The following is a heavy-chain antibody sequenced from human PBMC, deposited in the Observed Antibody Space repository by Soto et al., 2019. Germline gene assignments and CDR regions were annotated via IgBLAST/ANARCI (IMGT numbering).Heavy chain of an antibody. J-gene: IGHJ6*02. CDR1: GYTFTGYY. D-gene: IGHD3-9*01. V-gene: IGHV1-2*04. CDR2: INPNSGGT. CDR3: AKTKESYDILPLMHV. Sequence: ASVKVSCKASGYTFTGYYMHWVRQAPGQGLEWMGWINPNSGGTNYAQKFQGWVTMTRDTSISTAYMELSSLRVEDTAVYYCAKTKESYDILPLMHVWGQGTTVTVSS.